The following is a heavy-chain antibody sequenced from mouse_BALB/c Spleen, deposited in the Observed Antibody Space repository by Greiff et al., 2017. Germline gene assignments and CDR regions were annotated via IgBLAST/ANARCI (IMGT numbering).Heavy chain of an antibody. CDR3: ARSGYEGDGYFDV. CDR1: GYTFSSYW. CDR2: ILPGSGST. J-gene: IGHJ1*01. D-gene: IGHD2-2*01. V-gene: IGHV1-9*01. Sequence: VQLQQSGAELLKPGASVKISCKATGYTFSSYWIEWVKQRPGHGLEWIGEILPGSGSTNYNEKFKGKATFTADTSSNTAYMQLSSLTSEDSAVYYCARSGYEGDGYFDVWGAGATVTVST.